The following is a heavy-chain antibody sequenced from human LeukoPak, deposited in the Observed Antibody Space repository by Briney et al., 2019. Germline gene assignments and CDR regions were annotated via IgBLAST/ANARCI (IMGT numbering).Heavy chain of an antibody. CDR1: GGSISSYY. CDR2: IYTSGST. J-gene: IGHJ4*02. D-gene: IGHD2-2*02. V-gene: IGHV4-4*07. CDR3: ARDGVLPAAIDH. Sequence: SETLSLTCTVSGGSISSYYCTWIRQPAGKGLEWIGRIYTSGSTNYNPSLESRVTMSVDASKNQFSLKLTSVTAADTAVYYCARDGVLPAAIDHWGQGTLVSVSS.